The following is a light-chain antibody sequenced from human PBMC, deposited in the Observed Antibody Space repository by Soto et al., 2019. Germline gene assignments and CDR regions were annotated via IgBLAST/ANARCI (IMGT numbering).Light chain of an antibody. Sequence: DIQMTQSPSTLSASVGDRVTITCRASQSIRTWLAWYQQKPGKAPKLLIYDASSLKSGVPSRFSGGGSGTEFTLTISSLQPDDFTTYYCQQYNTHPWTFGQGTKVYIK. CDR2: DAS. CDR3: QQYNTHPWT. V-gene: IGKV1-5*01. J-gene: IGKJ1*01. CDR1: QSIRTW.